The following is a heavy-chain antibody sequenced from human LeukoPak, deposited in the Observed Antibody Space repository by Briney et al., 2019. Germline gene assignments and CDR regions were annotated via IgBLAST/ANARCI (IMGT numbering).Heavy chain of an antibody. V-gene: IGHV3-43D*04. J-gene: IGHJ4*02. Sequence: SGGSLRLSCAASGFTFDDYAMHWVRHATGKGLEWVSLISWDGGSTYYADSVKGRFTISRDNSKNSLYLQMNSLRAEDTALYYCAKDHCSSTSCYADYWGQGTLVTVSS. D-gene: IGHD2-2*01. CDR3: AKDHCSSTSCYADY. CDR1: GFTFDDYA. CDR2: ISWDGGST.